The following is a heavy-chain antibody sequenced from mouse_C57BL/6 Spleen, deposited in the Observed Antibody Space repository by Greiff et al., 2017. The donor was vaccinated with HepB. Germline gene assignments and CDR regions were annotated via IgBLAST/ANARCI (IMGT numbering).Heavy chain of an antibody. CDR1: GYTFTDYE. J-gene: IGHJ2*01. V-gene: IGHV1-15*01. CDR2: IDPETGGT. Sequence: VQLQESGAELVRPGASVTLSCKASGYTFTDYEMHWVKQTPVHGLEWIGAIDPETGGTAYNQKFKGKAILTADKSSSTAYMELRSLTSEDSAVYYCTRIRLTGTGYFDYWGQGTTLTVSS. D-gene: IGHD4-1*01. CDR3: TRIRLTGTGYFDY.